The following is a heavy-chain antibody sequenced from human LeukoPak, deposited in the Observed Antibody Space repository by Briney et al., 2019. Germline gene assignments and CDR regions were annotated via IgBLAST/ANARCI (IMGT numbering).Heavy chain of an antibody. Sequence: SETLSLTCTVSGGSISSYYWSWIRQPPGKGLEWIGYIYYSGSTNYNPSLKSRVTISVDTSKNQFSLKLSSVTPEDTAMYYCARVDGGSYHRTFDIWGQGTMVTVSS. V-gene: IGHV4-59*08. D-gene: IGHD1-26*01. J-gene: IGHJ3*02. CDR1: GGSISSYY. CDR2: IYYSGST. CDR3: ARVDGGSYHRTFDI.